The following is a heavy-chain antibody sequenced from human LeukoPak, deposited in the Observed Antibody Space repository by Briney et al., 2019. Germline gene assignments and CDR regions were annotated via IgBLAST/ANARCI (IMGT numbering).Heavy chain of an antibody. CDR2: ISAYNGNT. D-gene: IGHD3-10*01. V-gene: IGHV1-18*01. Sequence: GASVKVSCKASGYTFTSYGISWVRQAPGQGLEWMGWISAYNGNTNYAQKLQGRVTMTTDTSTSTDYMELRSLRSDDTAVYYCARGVYYGSGSYYTPYYYYYMDVWGKGTTVTVSS. CDR1: GYTFTSYG. CDR3: ARGVYYGSGSYYTPYYYYYMDV. J-gene: IGHJ6*03.